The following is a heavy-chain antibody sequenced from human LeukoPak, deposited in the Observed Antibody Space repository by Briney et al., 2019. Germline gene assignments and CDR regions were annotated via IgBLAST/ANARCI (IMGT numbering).Heavy chain of an antibody. CDR1: GGSFSGYH. Sequence: SETLSLTCAVYGGSFSGYHWSWIRQPAGKGLEWIGRIYTSGSNDYNPSLKSRVTMSVDTSKNHFSLSLISVTAADTAVYYCARVGDYALKDWGQGTLVTVSS. CDR2: IYTSGSN. D-gene: IGHD3-16*01. V-gene: IGHV4-59*10. J-gene: IGHJ4*02. CDR3: ARVGDYALKD.